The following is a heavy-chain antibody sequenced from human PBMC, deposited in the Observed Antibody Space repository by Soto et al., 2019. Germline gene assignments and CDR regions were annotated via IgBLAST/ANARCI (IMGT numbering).Heavy chain of an antibody. CDR3: AKSRQLTVAGNAFDI. CDR1: GFTFSSYA. CDR2: ISGSGGST. V-gene: IGHV3-23*01. D-gene: IGHD6-19*01. Sequence: GGSLRLSCGASGFTFSSYAMSWVRQAPGKGLEWVSVISGSGGSTYYADSVKGRFTISRDNSKNTLYLQMNSLRAEDTAVYYCAKSRQLTVAGNAFDIWGQGTMVTVSS. J-gene: IGHJ3*02.